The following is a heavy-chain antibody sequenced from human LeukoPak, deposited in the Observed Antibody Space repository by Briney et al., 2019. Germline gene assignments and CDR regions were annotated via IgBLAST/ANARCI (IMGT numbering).Heavy chain of an antibody. CDR2: ISYDGSNK. V-gene: IGHV3-30*18. Sequence: GGSLRPSCAASGFTFSSYGMHWVRQAPGKGLEWVAVISYDGSNKYYADSVKGRFIISRDNSKNTLYLQMNSLRAEDTAVYYCAKDQARITMVRGVIFPYYYYGMDVWGQGTTVTVSS. D-gene: IGHD3-10*01. J-gene: IGHJ6*02. CDR3: AKDQARITMVRGVIFPYYYYGMDV. CDR1: GFTFSSYG.